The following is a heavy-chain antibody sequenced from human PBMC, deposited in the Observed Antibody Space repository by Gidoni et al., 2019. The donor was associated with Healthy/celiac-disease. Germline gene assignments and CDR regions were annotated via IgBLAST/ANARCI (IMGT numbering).Heavy chain of an antibody. CDR2: TYYRSKWYN. J-gene: IGHJ6*02. CDR1: GDSVSSNSAA. CDR3: ARDGGYSGGNSAYYYYYYGMDV. D-gene: IGHD5-18*01. V-gene: IGHV6-1*01. Sequence: QVQLQQSGPGLVKPSQTLSLTCAISGDSVSSNSAAWNWIRQSPSRGLEWLGRTYYRSKWYNDYAVSVKSRITINPDTSKNQFSLQLNSVTPEDTAVYYCARDGGYSGGNSAYYYYYYGMDVWGQGTTVTVSS.